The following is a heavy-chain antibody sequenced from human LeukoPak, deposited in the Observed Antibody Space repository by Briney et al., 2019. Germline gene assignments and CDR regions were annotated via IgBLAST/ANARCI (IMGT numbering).Heavy chain of an antibody. Sequence: GASVKVSCKASGYTFTAYYVQWVRQAPGQGLEWLGWMHPNSGDTNYARKFEGRVTMTRDASIGTAYMELSRLTSDDTAVYYCASYGSGYNWFDPWGQGTLVTVSS. D-gene: IGHD3-10*01. CDR3: ASYGSGYNWFDP. V-gene: IGHV1-2*02. CDR2: MHPNSGDT. J-gene: IGHJ5*02. CDR1: GYTFTAYY.